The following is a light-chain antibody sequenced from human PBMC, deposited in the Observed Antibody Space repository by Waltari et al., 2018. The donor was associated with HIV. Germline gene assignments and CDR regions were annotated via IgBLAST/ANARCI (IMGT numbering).Light chain of an antibody. CDR2: SST. Sequence: QTVVTQEPSLTVSPGGTITLTCSSATGPVGNGHYVNWFQQKPGQPPRPLIYSSTRRHPLTPERFSGSLVGERAALTLSNVWPEDQADYYCMLFFRTSYLFGGGTKVTVL. J-gene: IGLJ2*01. CDR3: MLFFRTSYL. CDR1: TGPVGNGHY. V-gene: IGLV7-43*01.